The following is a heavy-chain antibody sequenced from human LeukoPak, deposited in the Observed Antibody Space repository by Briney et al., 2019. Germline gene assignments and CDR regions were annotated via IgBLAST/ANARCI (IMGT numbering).Heavy chain of an antibody. V-gene: IGHV3-30*02. CDR3: AKLGTTSVTRGY. Sequence: GGSLRLSCAASGFTFSNYAMHWVRQAPGKGLEWVAFIRYDGSNKYYADSVKGRFTISRDNSKNTLYLQMNSLRGEDTAVYYCAKLGTTSVTRGYWGQGTLVTVSS. CDR1: GFTFSNYA. CDR2: IRYDGSNK. J-gene: IGHJ4*02. D-gene: IGHD4-17*01.